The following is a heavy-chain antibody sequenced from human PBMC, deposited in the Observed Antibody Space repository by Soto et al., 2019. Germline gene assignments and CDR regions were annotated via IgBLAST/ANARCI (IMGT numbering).Heavy chain of an antibody. V-gene: IGHV1-3*01. CDR2: INAGSGNT. Sequence: ASVKVSCKASGYTFTSYVVHWVRQAPGQRLEWMGWINAGSGNTKYSQNFQGRVTITRDTSANTAYMDLSSLRSEDTAVYYCARYYSDYRDAFDIWGQGTMVTVSS. D-gene: IGHD4-17*01. J-gene: IGHJ3*02. CDR1: GYTFTSYV. CDR3: ARYYSDYRDAFDI.